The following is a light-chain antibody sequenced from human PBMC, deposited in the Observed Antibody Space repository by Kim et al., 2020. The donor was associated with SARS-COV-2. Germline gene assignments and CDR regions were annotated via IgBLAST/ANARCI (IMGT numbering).Light chain of an antibody. Sequence: DIQMTQSPSSLSASVGDRVTITCRASQGISNYLAWYQQKPGKVPKLLIYAASTLQSGVPSRFSGSGSGTDFTLTISSLQPEDVATYYCQKYNSAPPFTFGPRTRVHI. CDR2: AAS. V-gene: IGKV1-27*01. CDR3: QKYNSAPPFT. J-gene: IGKJ3*01. CDR1: QGISNY.